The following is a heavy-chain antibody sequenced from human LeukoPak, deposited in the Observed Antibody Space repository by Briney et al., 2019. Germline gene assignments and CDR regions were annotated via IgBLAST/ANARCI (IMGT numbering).Heavy chain of an antibody. CDR1: GYTLTELS. Sequence: ASVKVSCKVSGYTLTELSMHWVRQAPGKGLEWMGGFDPEDGETIYAQKFQGRVTVTEDTSTDTAYMELSSLRSEDTAVYYCATSPELGGPLYAFDIWGQGTMVTVSS. V-gene: IGHV1-24*01. D-gene: IGHD7-27*01. J-gene: IGHJ3*02. CDR2: FDPEDGET. CDR3: ATSPELGGPLYAFDI.